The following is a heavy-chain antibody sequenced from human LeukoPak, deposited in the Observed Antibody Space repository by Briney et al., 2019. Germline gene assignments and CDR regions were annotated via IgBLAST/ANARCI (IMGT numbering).Heavy chain of an antibody. Sequence: SVKVSCNASGGTFSSYAISWVRQAPGQGLEWMGRIIPSFGTANYAQKFQGRVTITTDESTSTAYMELSSLRSEDTAVYYCARDRTLWAVAGTDPQGAYDIWGQGTMVTVSS. D-gene: IGHD6-19*01. V-gene: IGHV1-69*05. CDR1: GGTFSSYA. J-gene: IGHJ3*02. CDR2: IIPSFGTA. CDR3: ARDRTLWAVAGTDPQGAYDI.